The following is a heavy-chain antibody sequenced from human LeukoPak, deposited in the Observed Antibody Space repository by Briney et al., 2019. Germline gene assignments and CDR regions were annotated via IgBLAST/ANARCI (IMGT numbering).Heavy chain of an antibody. Sequence: SVKVSCKASGGTFISYTISWVRQAPGQGLEWMGRIISILGIANYAQKFQGRVTITADKYTSTAYMELSSLRSEDTAVYYCARGITIFGVVPAWGQGTLVTVSS. V-gene: IGHV1-69*02. J-gene: IGHJ5*02. CDR3: ARGITIFGVVPA. CDR1: GGTFISYT. CDR2: IISILGIA. D-gene: IGHD3-3*01.